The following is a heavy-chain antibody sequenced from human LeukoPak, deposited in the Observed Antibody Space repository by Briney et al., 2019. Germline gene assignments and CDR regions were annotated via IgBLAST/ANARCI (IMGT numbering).Heavy chain of an antibody. V-gene: IGHV3-21*01. CDR3: ARGGYIYSSGPQAFDI. Sequence: GGSLRLSCAASGFTFSSYWMNWVRQAPGKGLEWVSSISSSSSYIYYADSLKGRFTISRDNAKNSLYLQMNSLRAEDTAVYYCARGGYIYSSGPQAFDIWGQGTMVTVSS. J-gene: IGHJ3*02. CDR2: ISSSSSYI. D-gene: IGHD6-19*01. CDR1: GFTFSSYW.